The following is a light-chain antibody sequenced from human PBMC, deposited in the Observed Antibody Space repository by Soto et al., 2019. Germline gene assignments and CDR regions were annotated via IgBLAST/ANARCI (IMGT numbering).Light chain of an antibody. V-gene: IGLV1-44*01. CDR1: YSSIGSNT. CDR2: SNH. Sequence: QSVVTQPPSVSGTPGQRVTISCSGSYSSIGSNTVNWFQQLPGAAPKLLIFSNHQRPSGVPDRFSGSKSGTSASLAISGLQSEHEADYYCAAWDDSLNGYVVFGGGTKLTVL. J-gene: IGLJ2*01. CDR3: AAWDDSLNGYVV.